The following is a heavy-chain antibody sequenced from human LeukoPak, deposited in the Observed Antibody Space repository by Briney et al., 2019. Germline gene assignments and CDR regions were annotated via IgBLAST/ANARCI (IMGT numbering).Heavy chain of an antibody. Sequence: GESLKISCKGSGYSFTSYWIGWVRQMPGKGLEWMGRIDPSDSYTDYSPSFQGHVTISSDNSISTAYLQWSSLKASDTAMYYCGTTNFWSGYVFDTWGQGTLVTVSS. CDR3: GTTNFWSGYVFDT. V-gene: IGHV5-10-1*01. J-gene: IGHJ5*02. D-gene: IGHD3-3*01. CDR2: IDPSDSYT. CDR1: GYSFTSYW.